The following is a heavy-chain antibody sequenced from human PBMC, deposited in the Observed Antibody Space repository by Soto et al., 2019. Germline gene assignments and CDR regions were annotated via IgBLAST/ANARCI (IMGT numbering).Heavy chain of an antibody. V-gene: IGHV3-21*01. CDR2: ISSSSSYV. D-gene: IGHD6-13*01. CDR1: GFTFSTYT. J-gene: IGHJ4*02. Sequence: EVQLVGSGGGLVKPGGSLRLSCAASGFTFSTYTMNWVRQGPGKGLEWVSSISSSSSYVYFADSVKGRFTISRDNAKNSLDLQMNSLRAEDTAVYYCVSSSSSWYGDYWGQGTLVTVSS. CDR3: VSSSSSWYGDY.